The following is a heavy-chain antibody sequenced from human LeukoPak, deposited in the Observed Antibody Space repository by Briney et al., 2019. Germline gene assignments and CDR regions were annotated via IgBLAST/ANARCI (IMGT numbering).Heavy chain of an antibody. CDR3: ARESDHSVSQVDFDL. J-gene: IGHJ3*01. D-gene: IGHD1-14*01. CDR2: IRQDGSQK. Sequence: GGSLRLSCAASGFTFSSFWMSWVRQAPGRGLEWVATIRQDGSQKYYLDSVKGRFTISRDNAKNSLYLQMNSQRAEDTAVYYCARESDHSVSQVDFDLWGQGTMVTVSS. V-gene: IGHV3-7*01. CDR1: GFTFSSFW.